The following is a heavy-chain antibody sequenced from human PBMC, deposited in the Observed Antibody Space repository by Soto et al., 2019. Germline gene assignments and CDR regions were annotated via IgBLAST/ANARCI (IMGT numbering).Heavy chain of an antibody. D-gene: IGHD5-18*01. J-gene: IGHJ5*02. CDR1: GGSICNYY. Sequence: SETLSLTCTVSGGSICNYYWSWIRQPPGRGLERIGHIFYSGSTNYNPALKSRVTISVDTSKSQFSLKLSSVTAADTAVYYCAKDSGYNYGYFRWFDPWGQGTLVTVS. CDR3: AKDSGYNYGYFRWFDP. CDR2: IFYSGST. V-gene: IGHV4-59*01.